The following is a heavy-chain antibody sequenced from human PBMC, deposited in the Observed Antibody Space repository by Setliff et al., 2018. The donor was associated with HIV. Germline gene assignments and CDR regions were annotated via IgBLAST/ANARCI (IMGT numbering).Heavy chain of an antibody. CDR2: ISAYNGNT. V-gene: IGHV1-18*01. Sequence: ASVKVSCKASGYTFTSYGISWVRQAPGQGLEWMGWISAYNGNTNYAQKLQGRVTMTTDTSTSTAYMELRSLRSDDTAVYYCARQYYNFWSGQDDIDAFDIWGQGTMVTVSS. J-gene: IGHJ3*02. CDR3: ARQYYNFWSGQDDIDAFDI. D-gene: IGHD3-3*01. CDR1: GYTFTSYG.